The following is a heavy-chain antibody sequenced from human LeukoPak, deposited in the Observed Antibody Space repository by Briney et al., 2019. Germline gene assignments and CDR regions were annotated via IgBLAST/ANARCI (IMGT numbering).Heavy chain of an antibody. D-gene: IGHD7-27*01. Sequence: SGPTLVNPTQTLTLTCTFSGFSLSTSGVGVSWIRQPPGKALEWLALIYWDDDKHYSPSLKSSITITKDTSKNQVVLTMTNMDPVDTATYYCAHRRDWGSDFDYWGQGTLVTVSS. CDR2: IYWDDDK. J-gene: IGHJ4*02. CDR1: GFSLSTSGVG. V-gene: IGHV2-5*02. CDR3: AHRRDWGSDFDY.